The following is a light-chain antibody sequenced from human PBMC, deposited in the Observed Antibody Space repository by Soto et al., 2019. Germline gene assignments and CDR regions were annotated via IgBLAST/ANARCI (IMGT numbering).Light chain of an antibody. Sequence: DIQMTQSPSTLSASVGDRVTITCRASQSISNWLAWYQQKPGKAPKLLMYRASSLESGVPSRFSGSGSGTEFTLTIGGLQPDDFATYYCQQYSNYPTFGQGTKVEIK. CDR2: RAS. J-gene: IGKJ1*01. CDR1: QSISNW. CDR3: QQYSNYPT. V-gene: IGKV1-5*03.